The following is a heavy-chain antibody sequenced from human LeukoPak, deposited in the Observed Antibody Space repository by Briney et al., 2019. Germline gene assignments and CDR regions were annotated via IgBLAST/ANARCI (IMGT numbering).Heavy chain of an antibody. CDR2: ISYDGSNE. Sequence: GGSLRLSCAASGFTFSSYGMHWVRQAPGKGLEWVAVISYDGSNEYYADSVKGRFTISRDNSKNTLYLQMNSLRAEDTAVYYCAKEDSSGYCYFDYWGQGTLATVSS. D-gene: IGHD3-22*01. CDR3: AKEDSSGYCYFDY. CDR1: GFTFSSYG. V-gene: IGHV3-30*18. J-gene: IGHJ4*02.